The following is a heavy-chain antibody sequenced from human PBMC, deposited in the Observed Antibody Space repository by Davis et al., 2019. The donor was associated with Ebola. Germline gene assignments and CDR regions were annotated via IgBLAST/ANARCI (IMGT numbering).Heavy chain of an antibody. CDR3: ARRVGARSGFDY. CDR2: INPNSGGT. Sequence: AASVKVSCKASGYTFTGYYMHWVRQAPGQGLEWMGWINPNSGGTNYAQKFQGWVTMTRNISISTAYMELSSLRSEDTAVYYCARRVGARSGFDYWGQGSLVTVSS. D-gene: IGHD1-26*01. V-gene: IGHV1-2*04. J-gene: IGHJ4*02. CDR1: GYTFTGYY.